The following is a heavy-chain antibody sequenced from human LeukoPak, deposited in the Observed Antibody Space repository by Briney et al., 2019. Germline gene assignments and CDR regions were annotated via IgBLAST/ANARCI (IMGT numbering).Heavy chain of an antibody. CDR2: ISSSSSYI. Sequence: GGSLGLSCAASGFTFSIYSTNRVRQAPGKGLEWVSSISSSSSYIYYADSVKGRFTISRDNAKNSLYLQMNSLRAEDTAVYYCASSTYYYDSSGSADAFDIWGQGTMVTVSS. CDR3: ASSTYYYDSSGSADAFDI. J-gene: IGHJ3*02. D-gene: IGHD3-22*01. V-gene: IGHV3-21*01. CDR1: GFTFSIYS.